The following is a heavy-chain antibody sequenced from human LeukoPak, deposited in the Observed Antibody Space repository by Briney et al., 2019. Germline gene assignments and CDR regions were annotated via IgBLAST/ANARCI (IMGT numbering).Heavy chain of an antibody. CDR2: ISSSSSTI. J-gene: IGHJ3*02. V-gene: IGHV3-11*04. CDR1: GFTFSDYY. Sequence: GGSLRLSCAASGFTFSDYYMSWIRQAPGKGLEWVSYISSSSSTIYYADSVKGRFTISRDNAKNSLYLQMNSLRAEDTAVYYCARETLTYYYDSSDAFDIWGQGTMVTVSS. CDR3: ARETLTYYYDSSDAFDI. D-gene: IGHD3-22*01.